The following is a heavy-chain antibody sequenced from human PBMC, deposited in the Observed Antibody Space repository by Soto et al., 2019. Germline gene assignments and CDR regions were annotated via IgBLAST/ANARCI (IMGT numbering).Heavy chain of an antibody. CDR1: GFTFSDHY. CDR2: TRNKANSYTT. J-gene: IGHJ6*02. Sequence: GGSLRLSCAASGFTFSDHYMDWVRQAPGKGLEWVGRTRNKANSYTTEYAASVKGRFTISRDDSKNSLYLQMNSLKTEDTAVYYCAANWNDDHYGMDVWGQGTTVTVSS. V-gene: IGHV3-72*01. CDR3: AANWNDDHYGMDV. D-gene: IGHD1-1*01.